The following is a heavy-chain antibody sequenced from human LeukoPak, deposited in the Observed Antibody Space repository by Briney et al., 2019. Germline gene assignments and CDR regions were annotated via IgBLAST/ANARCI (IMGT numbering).Heavy chain of an antibody. Sequence: GGSLRLSCAASGFTFSSYGMHWVRQAPGKGLEWVAFMRYDGSDKYYADSVKGRFTVSRDNSKNTLYLQMNSLRAEDTTVYYCAKASGQAGYCSSTSCHYTFDYWGQGTLVTVSS. CDR3: AKASGQAGYCSSTSCHYTFDY. CDR1: GFTFSSYG. J-gene: IGHJ4*02. D-gene: IGHD2-2*01. V-gene: IGHV3-30*02. CDR2: MRYDGSDK.